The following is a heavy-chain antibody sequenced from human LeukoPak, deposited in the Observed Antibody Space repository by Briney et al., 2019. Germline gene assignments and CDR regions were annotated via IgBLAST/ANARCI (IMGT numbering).Heavy chain of an antibody. CDR2: IYYSGST. D-gene: IGHD3-10*01. V-gene: IGHV4-30-4*08. J-gene: IGHJ4*02. Sequence: SETLSLICIVSGGSISSSSYYWGWIRQPPGKGLEWIGYIYYSGSTYYNPSLKSRVTISVDTSKNQFSLKLSSVTAADTAVYYCASADYYGSGSYPPFDYWGQGTLVTVSS. CDR3: ASADYYGSGSYPPFDY. CDR1: GGSISSSSYY.